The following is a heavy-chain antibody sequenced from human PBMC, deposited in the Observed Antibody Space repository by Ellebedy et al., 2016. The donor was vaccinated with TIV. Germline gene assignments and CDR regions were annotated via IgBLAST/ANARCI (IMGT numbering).Heavy chain of an antibody. D-gene: IGHD5-18*01. CDR1: GFSLSTRGVG. Sequence: SGPTLVKPTETLTLTCTFSGFSLSTRGVGVGWIRQPPGKALEWLAIFYWNDDKRYSPSLKSRITITKDTSKNQVVLTMTNMDPVDTATYYCARTPKYSYGNGGFDYWGQGTLVTVSS. CDR3: ARTPKYSYGNGGFDY. V-gene: IGHV2-5*01. CDR2: FYWNDDK. J-gene: IGHJ4*02.